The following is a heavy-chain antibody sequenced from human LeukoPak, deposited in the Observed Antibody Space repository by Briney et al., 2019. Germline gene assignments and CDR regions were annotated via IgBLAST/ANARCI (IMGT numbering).Heavy chain of an antibody. J-gene: IGHJ4*02. Sequence: GGSLRLSCAASGFTFSNYSMNWVRQAPGKGLEWVSSISTSSSYIYYADSLKGRFTISRDNAKNSLYLQMNSLRAEDTAVYYCARVTNLKWGQGTLVTVSS. CDR2: ISTSSSYI. CDR3: ARVTNLK. CDR1: GFTFSNYS. V-gene: IGHV3-21*01.